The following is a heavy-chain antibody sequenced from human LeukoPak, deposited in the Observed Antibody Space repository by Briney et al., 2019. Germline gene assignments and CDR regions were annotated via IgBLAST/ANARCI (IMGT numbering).Heavy chain of an antibody. CDR1: GGSFSGYY. Sequence: SETLSLTCAVYGGSFSGYYWSWIRQPPGKGLEWIGEINHSGSTNYNPSLKSRVTISVDTSKNQFSLKLSSVTAADTAVYYCARGISITMVRGVMERWFDPWSQGTLVTVSS. CDR2: INHSGST. CDR3: ARGISITMVRGVMERWFDP. V-gene: IGHV4-34*01. D-gene: IGHD3-10*01. J-gene: IGHJ5*02.